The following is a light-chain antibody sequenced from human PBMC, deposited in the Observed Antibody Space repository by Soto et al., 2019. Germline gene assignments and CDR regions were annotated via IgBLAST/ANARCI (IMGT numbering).Light chain of an antibody. Sequence: EIVMTQSPATPSVSPGERATLSCRASQSVSSNLAWYQQKPGQAPRLLIYGASTRATGIPARFSGSGSGTEFTLTISSLQSEAFAVYYSQQYNNLWTVGQGTKVDIK. V-gene: IGKV3-15*01. CDR3: QQYNNLWT. CDR2: GAS. CDR1: QSVSSN. J-gene: IGKJ1*01.